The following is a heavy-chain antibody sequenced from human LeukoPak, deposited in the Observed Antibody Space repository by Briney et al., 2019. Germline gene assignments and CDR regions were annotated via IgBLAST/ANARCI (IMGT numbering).Heavy chain of an antibody. D-gene: IGHD4-11*01. Sequence: ASVKVSCKVSGYTLTELSMHWVRQAPGKGLEWMGGIDPEDGETIYAQKFQGRVTMTEDTSTDTAYMELSSLRSEDTAVYYCARGSRGLYSNYVSYFDYWGQGTLVTASS. J-gene: IGHJ4*02. V-gene: IGHV1-24*01. CDR1: GYTLTELS. CDR3: ARGSRGLYSNYVSYFDY. CDR2: IDPEDGET.